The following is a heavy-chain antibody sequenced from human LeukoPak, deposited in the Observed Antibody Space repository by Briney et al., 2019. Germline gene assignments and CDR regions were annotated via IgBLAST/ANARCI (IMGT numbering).Heavy chain of an antibody. CDR3: AGLGITMIGGV. CDR1: GFTFSTYW. J-gene: IGHJ6*04. D-gene: IGHD3-10*02. CDR2: ISSSGSTI. Sequence: GGSLRLSCPASGFTFSTYWMNWVRQAPGKGLEWVSYISSSGSTIYYADSVKGRFTISRDNAKNSLYLQMNSLRAEDTAVYYCAGLGITMIGGVWGKGTTVTISS. V-gene: IGHV3-48*04.